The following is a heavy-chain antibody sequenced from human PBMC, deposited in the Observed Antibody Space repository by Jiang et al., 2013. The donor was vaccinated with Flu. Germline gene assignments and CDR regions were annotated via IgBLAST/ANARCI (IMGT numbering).Heavy chain of an antibody. CDR1: GYTLSEVS. CDR3: ARVADHGDYYYYMDV. CDR2: LDSEERYK. D-gene: IGHD2-15*01. Sequence: SGAEVKKPGASVKVSCKVSGYTLSEVSIHWVRQAPGKGLEWMGGLDSEERYKIYGERFRGRLSMTEDTSTDTAYMELSSLRSEDTAVYYCARVADHGDYYYYMDVWGKGTTVTVSS. J-gene: IGHJ6*03. V-gene: IGHV1-24*01.